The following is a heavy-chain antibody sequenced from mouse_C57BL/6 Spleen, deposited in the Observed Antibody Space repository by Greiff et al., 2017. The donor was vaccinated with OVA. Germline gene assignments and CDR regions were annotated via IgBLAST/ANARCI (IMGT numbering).Heavy chain of an antibody. Sequence: VQLQQSGPELVKPGASVKIPCKASGYTFTDYNMDWVKQSHGKSLEWIGEINPNNGGTIYNQKFKGKATLTVDKSSSTAYMELRSLTSEDTADYCGARCEYYYAAMDYWGQGTSVTVSS. D-gene: IGHD1-1*01. CDR3: ARCEYYYAAMDY. CDR2: INPNNGGT. V-gene: IGHV1-18*01. J-gene: IGHJ4*01. CDR1: GYTFTDYN.